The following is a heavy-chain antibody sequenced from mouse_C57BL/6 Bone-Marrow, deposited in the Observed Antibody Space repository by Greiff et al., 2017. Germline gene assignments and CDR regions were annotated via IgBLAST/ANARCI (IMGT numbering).Heavy chain of an antibody. V-gene: IGHV1-82*01. CDR2: IYPGDGDT. CDR1: GYAFSSSW. J-gene: IGHJ1*03. Sequence: VKLVESGPELVKPGASVKISCKASGYAFSSSWMNWVKQRPGKGLEWIGRIYPGDGDTNYNGKFKGKATLTADKSSSTAYMQLSSLTSEDSAVYFCARACNYYGSSYGYFDVWGTGTTVTVSS. D-gene: IGHD1-1*01. CDR3: ARACNYYGSSYGYFDV.